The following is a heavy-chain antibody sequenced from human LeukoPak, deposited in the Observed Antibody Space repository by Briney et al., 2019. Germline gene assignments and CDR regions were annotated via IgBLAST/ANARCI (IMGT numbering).Heavy chain of an antibody. J-gene: IGHJ4*02. CDR2: ITSGDTAI. D-gene: IGHD3-10*01. CDR3: ARSGGNSPVDY. Sequence: PGGSLRLSCAASGFTFSDYSMSWIRQAPGKGLEWVAYITSGDTAIYYADSVKGRFTISRDNAKNSLFLQMNSLRAEDTAVYYCARSGGNSPVDYWGQGTLVTFSS. V-gene: IGHV3-11*01. CDR1: GFTFSDYS.